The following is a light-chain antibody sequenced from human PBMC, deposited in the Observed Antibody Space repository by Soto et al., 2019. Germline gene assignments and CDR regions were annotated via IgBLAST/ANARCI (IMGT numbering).Light chain of an antibody. CDR1: ETVATN. V-gene: IGKV3D-15*01. CDR3: QHYANFLWT. CDR2: GVS. J-gene: IGKJ1*01. Sequence: VMTQSPATLSVSPGERVTLSCWASETVATNLAWYQQKPGQAPRLLIYGVSSRATGIPARFSGNGSGTDFTLTISRLEPEDSAVYFCQHYANFLWTFGQGTKVDIK.